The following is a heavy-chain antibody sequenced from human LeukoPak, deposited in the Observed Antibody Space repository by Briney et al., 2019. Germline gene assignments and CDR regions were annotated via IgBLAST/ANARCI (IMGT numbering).Heavy chain of an antibody. D-gene: IGHD1-14*01. CDR2: ISYDGSNK. J-gene: IGHJ4*02. CDR1: GFTFSSYA. Sequence: GGSLRLSCAASGFTFSSYAMHWVRQAPGKGLEWVAVISYDGSNKYYADSVKGRFTTSRDNSKNTLYLQMNSLRAEDTAVYYCARVINGYLDYWGQGTLVTVSS. CDR3: ARVINGYLDY. V-gene: IGHV3-30-3*01.